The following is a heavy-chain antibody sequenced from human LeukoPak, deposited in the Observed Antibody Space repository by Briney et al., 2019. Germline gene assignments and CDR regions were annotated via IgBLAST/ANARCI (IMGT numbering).Heavy chain of an antibody. D-gene: IGHD3-3*02. Sequence: GGSLRLSCAASGFPVSSNYMSWVRQAPGKGLEWVSVIYSGGRTYYADSVKGRFTISRDNSKNTLYLQMNSLRAEDTAVYYCTRESLFGVVSESNGPFDYWGQGTLVTVSS. CDR3: TRESLFGVVSESNGPFDY. CDR1: GFPVSSNY. CDR2: IYSGGRT. J-gene: IGHJ4*02. V-gene: IGHV3-66*02.